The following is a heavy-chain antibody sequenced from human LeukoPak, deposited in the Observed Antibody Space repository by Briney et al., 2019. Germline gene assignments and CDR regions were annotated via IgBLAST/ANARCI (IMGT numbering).Heavy chain of an antibody. J-gene: IGHJ5*02. CDR1: GYTFTDYY. CDR2: IKPNSGDT. D-gene: IGHD3-10*01. V-gene: IGHV1-2*02. CDR3: ATNILVRDIINWFDP. Sequence: ASVKVSCKASGYTFTDYYMHWVRQAPGQGLEWMGWIKPNSGDTRSAQKFQGRVTMTRDTSISTAYMELSSLRYDDTAVYYCATNILVRDIINWFDPWGQGTLVTVSS.